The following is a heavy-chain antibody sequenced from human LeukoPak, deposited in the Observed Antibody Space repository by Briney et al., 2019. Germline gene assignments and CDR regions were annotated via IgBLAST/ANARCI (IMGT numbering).Heavy chain of an antibody. CDR3: ARATAMVRGVLPYYFDY. J-gene: IGHJ4*02. V-gene: IGHV1-69*13. CDR1: GGTLSSYT. D-gene: IGHD3-10*01. Sequence: SVKVSCKASGGTLSSYTITWVRQAPGQGLEWMGGIIPIFGTANYAQKFQGRVTITADESTSTAYMELSSLRSEDTAVYYCARATAMVRGVLPYYFDYWGQGTLVTVSS. CDR2: IIPIFGTA.